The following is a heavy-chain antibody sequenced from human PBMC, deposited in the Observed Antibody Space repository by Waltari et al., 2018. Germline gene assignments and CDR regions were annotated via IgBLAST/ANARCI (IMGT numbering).Heavy chain of an antibody. CDR2: INPNSGGT. V-gene: IGHV1-2*06. J-gene: IGHJ4*02. Sequence: QVQLVQSGAEVKKPGASVKVSCKASGYTFTGYYMHWVRQAPGQGLEWMGRINPNSGGTNCAQKLQGRVTMTTDTSTSTAYMELRSLRSDDTAVYYCATTQGSIPSDYWGQGTLVTVSS. D-gene: IGHD2-21*01. CDR3: ATTQGSIPSDY. CDR1: GYTFTGYY.